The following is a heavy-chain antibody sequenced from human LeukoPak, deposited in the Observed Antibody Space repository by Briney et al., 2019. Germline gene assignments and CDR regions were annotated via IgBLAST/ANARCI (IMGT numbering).Heavy chain of an antibody. D-gene: IGHD1-14*01. V-gene: IGHV3-53*01. CDR2: IYGGGPT. CDR1: GFTVSRNY. J-gene: IGHJ3*02. CDR3: ARDLGIAGTTHAFDI. Sequence: GGSLKLSCAASGFTVSRNYMSWVRQAPGRGLECVSVIYGGGPTYYADSVKGRFTISRDTAKNTLYLQMNSLRGEDTAVYFCARDLGIAGTTHAFDIWGHGTMVTVSS.